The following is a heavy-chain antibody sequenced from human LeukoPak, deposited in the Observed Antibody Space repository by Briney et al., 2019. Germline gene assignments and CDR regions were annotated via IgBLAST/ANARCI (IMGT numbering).Heavy chain of an antibody. CDR1: GGSISSYY. Sequence: SETLSLTCTVSGGSISSYYWSWIRQPPGEGLECIGYIYYSGSTNYNPSLKSRVTISVDTSKNQFSLKLSSVTAADTAVYYCARLGYCSGGSCYPEYYFDYWGQGTLVTVSS. CDR2: IYYSGST. V-gene: IGHV4-59*08. J-gene: IGHJ4*02. D-gene: IGHD2-15*01. CDR3: ARLGYCSGGSCYPEYYFDY.